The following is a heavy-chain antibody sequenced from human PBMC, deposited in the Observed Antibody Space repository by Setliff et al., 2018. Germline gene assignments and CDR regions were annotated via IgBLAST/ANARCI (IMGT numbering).Heavy chain of an antibody. CDR3: AREFVVISFVKNIHHHYGMDV. Sequence: PSETLSLTCTVCGGSFSNYYWGWIRQSPGKGLEWIGEINDSGTTNYSPSLKSRLTMSVDTSKNQFSLKLSSVTAADTAVYYCAREFVVISFVKNIHHHYGMDVWGQGTTVTVSS. V-gene: IGHV4-34*01. D-gene: IGHD2-21*01. J-gene: IGHJ6*02. CDR2: INDSGTT. CDR1: GGSFSNYY.